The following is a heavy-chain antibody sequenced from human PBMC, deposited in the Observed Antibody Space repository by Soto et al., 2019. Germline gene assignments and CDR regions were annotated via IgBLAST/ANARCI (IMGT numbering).Heavy chain of an antibody. CDR2: IHNSGSI. D-gene: IGHD6-19*01. CDR3: AAILQGSTCWERWCDP. J-gene: IGHJ5*02. Sequence: PSETLSLPCSVSNGSISSDYWSWIRQPPGKGLEWIGYIHNSGSINYNPSLKSRLTISLDTSKNQISLKLRSVTAADTAVYYCAAILQGSTCWERWCDPWRQGTRVTVSS. CDR1: NGSISSDY. V-gene: IGHV4-59*01.